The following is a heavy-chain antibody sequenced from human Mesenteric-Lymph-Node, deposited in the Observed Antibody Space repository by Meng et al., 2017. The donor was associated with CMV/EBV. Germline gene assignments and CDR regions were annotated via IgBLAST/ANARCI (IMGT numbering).Heavy chain of an antibody. CDR3: ARRGTDSGYENQNYSHGMDV. J-gene: IGHJ6*02. CDR2: INPNSGGT. D-gene: IGHD5-12*01. CDR1: GYTFTGYY. V-gene: IGHV1-2*02. Sequence: ASVKVSCKASGYTFTGYYMHWVRQAPGQGLEWMGWINPNSGGTNYAQKFQGRVTMTRDTSISTAYMELSSLRSEDTAVYYCARRGTDSGYENQNYSHGMDVWGQGTTVTVSS.